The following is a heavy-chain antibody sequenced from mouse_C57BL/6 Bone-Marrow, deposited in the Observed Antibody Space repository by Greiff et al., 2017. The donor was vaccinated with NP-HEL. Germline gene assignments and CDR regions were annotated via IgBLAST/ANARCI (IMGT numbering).Heavy chain of an antibody. CDR3: ARGGYYYGPMDY. Sequence: VQLQQPGAELVRPGTPVKLSCKASGYTFTSYWMHWVKQRPGQGLEWIGVIDPSDSYTNYNQKFKGKATLTVDTSSSTAYMQLSSLTSEDSAVYYCARGGYYYGPMDYWGQGTSVTVSS. J-gene: IGHJ4*01. V-gene: IGHV1-59*01. CDR2: IDPSDSYT. D-gene: IGHD1-1*01. CDR1: GYTFTSYW.